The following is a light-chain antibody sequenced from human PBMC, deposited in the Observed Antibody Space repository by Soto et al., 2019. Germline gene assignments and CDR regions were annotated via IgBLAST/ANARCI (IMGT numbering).Light chain of an antibody. J-gene: IGLJ3*02. V-gene: IGLV2-14*01. CDR1: SSDVGSYNY. CDR3: CSYTSSSTWV. Sequence: QSALTQPASVSGSPGQSITISCTGTSSDVGSYNYVSWYQQHPGEVPKLMIYDVSNRPSGVSNRFSGSKSGNTASLTISGLQAEDEADYYCCSYTSSSTWVFGGGTKVTVL. CDR2: DVS.